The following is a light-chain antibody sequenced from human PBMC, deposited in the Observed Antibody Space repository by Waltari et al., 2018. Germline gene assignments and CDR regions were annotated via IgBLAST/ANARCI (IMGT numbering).Light chain of an antibody. V-gene: IGLV2-14*03. CDR2: DVN. J-gene: IGLJ3*02. CDR3: CSFTRSSTWV. CDR1: TNDLGGYNY. Sequence: QSALTQPASVSGSPGQSIIISCTGTTNDLGGYNYVSWYQQHPGKAPKLMIYDVNSRPSGVSSRFSCSKSGNTASLIISGLQAEDEADYYCCSFTRSSTWVFGGGTKVTVL.